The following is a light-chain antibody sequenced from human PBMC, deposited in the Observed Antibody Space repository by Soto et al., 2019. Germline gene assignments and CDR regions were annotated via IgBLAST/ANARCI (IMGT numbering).Light chain of an antibody. CDR1: QSVGSN. CDR2: GSS. Sequence: EILLTQSPATLPVSPGERATLSCRASQSVGSNLAWFQQKPGQAPRLLIYGSSTRATGVPARFSGSGSGADFTLTISNLQSEDFAVYYCQQYNNWPPYTFGQGTKVDIK. J-gene: IGKJ2*01. CDR3: QQYNNWPPYT. V-gene: IGKV3-15*01.